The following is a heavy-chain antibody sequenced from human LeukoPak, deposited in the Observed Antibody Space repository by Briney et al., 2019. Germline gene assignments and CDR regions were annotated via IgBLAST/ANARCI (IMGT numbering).Heavy chain of an antibody. CDR1: GFTFSSYA. CDR3: AKNRGAGSHYYYHMNV. CDR2: IRGSGGGT. Sequence: GGSLRLSCAASGFTFSSYAMSWVRQAPGKGLEWVSGIRGSGGGTYYADSVKGRFTISRDNSKNTLYLQLNSLRVEDTAVYYCAKNRGAGSHYYYHMNVWGKGTTVTVSS. D-gene: IGHD1-26*01. V-gene: IGHV3-23*01. J-gene: IGHJ6*03.